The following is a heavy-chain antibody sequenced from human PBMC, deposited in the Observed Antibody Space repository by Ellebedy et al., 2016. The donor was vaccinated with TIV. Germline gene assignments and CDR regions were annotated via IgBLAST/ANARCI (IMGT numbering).Heavy chain of an antibody. Sequence: GESLKISXAASGFTFNNYWIHWVRQVPGKGLEWVSAISGSGGSTYYADSVEGRFTISRDNYKNTLYVQMNSLRVDDTAVYYCVITGTSGWLRGYWGQGTLVTVSS. J-gene: IGHJ4*02. D-gene: IGHD6-19*01. V-gene: IGHV3-23*01. CDR2: ISGSGGST. CDR1: GFTFNNYW. CDR3: VITGTSGWLRGY.